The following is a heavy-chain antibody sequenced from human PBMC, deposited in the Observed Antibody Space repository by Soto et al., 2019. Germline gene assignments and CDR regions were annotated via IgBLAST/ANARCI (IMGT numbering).Heavy chain of an antibody. J-gene: IGHJ4*02. D-gene: IGHD6-13*01. CDR3: ARSPRSSPYFDY. CDR1: VYTFSNFW. CDR2: IYPGDSET. V-gene: IGHV5-51*01. Sequence: GSSRKTSCQCSVYTFSNFWIAWVRQLPWKGLEYMGIIYPGDSETRYSPSFHGKVTISADRSIGSAYLQWSSLEASDSAFYFCARSPRSSPYFDYWGQGALVTVSS.